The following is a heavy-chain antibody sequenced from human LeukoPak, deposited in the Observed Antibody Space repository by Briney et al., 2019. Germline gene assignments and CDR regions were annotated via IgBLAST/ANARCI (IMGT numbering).Heavy chain of an antibody. V-gene: IGHV1-8*03. D-gene: IGHD7-27*01. CDR2: MNPNTGNT. Sequence: ASVKVSCKASGYTITSYDINWVRQATGQGLEWMGWMNPNTGNTDYAQKFQGRITITRDISINTAYMELSSLRSDDTAVYYCARVPTLGIYYYYHYMDVWGKGTTVTVSS. CDR3: ARVPTLGIYYYYHYMDV. CDR1: GYTITSYD. J-gene: IGHJ6*03.